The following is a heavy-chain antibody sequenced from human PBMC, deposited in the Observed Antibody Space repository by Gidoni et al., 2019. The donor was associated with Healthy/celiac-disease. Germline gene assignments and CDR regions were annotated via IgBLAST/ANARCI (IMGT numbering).Heavy chain of an antibody. D-gene: IGHD3-10*01. Sequence: QVQLVQSGAEVKKPGASVKVSCKASGYTFTGYYMHWWRQAPGQGLEWMGWINPNSGGTNYAQKFQGRVTMTRDTSISTAYMELSRLRSDDTAVYYCARASYYGSGSPLSSLYYGMDVWGQGTTITVSS. CDR3: ARASYYGSGSPLSSLYYGMDV. CDR1: GYTFTGYY. J-gene: IGHJ6*02. CDR2: INPNSGGT. V-gene: IGHV1-2*02.